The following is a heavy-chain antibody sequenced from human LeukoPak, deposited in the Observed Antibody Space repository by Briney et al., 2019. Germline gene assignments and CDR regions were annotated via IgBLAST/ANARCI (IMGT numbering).Heavy chain of an antibody. D-gene: IGHD3-22*01. V-gene: IGHV1-46*01. CDR3: ARTASSGYLGDGMDV. J-gene: IGHJ6*02. Sequence: ASVKVSCKASGYTFISYYMHWVRQAPGQGLEWMGIINPSGGSTSYAQKFQGRVTMTRDTSTSTVYMELSSLRSEDTAVYYCARTASSGYLGDGMDVWGQGTTVTVSS. CDR1: GYTFISYY. CDR2: INPSGGST.